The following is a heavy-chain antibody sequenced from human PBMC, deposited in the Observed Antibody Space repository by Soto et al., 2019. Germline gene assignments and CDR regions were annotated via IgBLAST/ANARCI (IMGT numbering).Heavy chain of an antibody. J-gene: IGHJ6*02. CDR2: INPNSGGT. V-gene: IGHV1-2*04. CDR1: GYTFTGYY. CDR3: ARDSPPYDILTGSTSNYYYGMDV. Sequence: ASVKVSCKASGYTFTGYYIHWVRQAPGQGLEWMGWINPNSGGTNYAQRFQGWVTMTRDTSITTAYMELSRLRSDDTAVYYCARDSPPYDILTGSTSNYYYGMDVWGQGTTVTVSS. D-gene: IGHD3-9*01.